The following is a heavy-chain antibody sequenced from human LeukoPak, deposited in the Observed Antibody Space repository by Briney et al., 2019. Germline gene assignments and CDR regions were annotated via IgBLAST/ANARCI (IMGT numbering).Heavy chain of an antibody. V-gene: IGHV4-59*01. CDR1: GGSISSYY. Sequence: SETLSLTCTDSGGSISSYYWSWIRQPPGKGLEWIGYIYYSGSTNYNPSLKSRVTISVDTSKNQFSLKLSSVTAADTAVYYCARGFIYGDYEPPQYYFDYWGQGTLVTVSS. CDR3: ARGFIYGDYEPPQYYFDY. CDR2: IYYSGST. D-gene: IGHD4-17*01. J-gene: IGHJ4*02.